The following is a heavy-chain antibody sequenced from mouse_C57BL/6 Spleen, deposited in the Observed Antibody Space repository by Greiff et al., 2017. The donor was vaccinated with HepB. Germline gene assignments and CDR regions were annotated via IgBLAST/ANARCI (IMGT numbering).Heavy chain of an antibody. Sequence: VQLQESGAELVKPGASVKLSCKASGYTFTSYWMHWVKQRPGQGLEWIGMIHPNSGSTNYNEKFKSKATLTVDKSSSTAYMQLSSLTSEDSAVYYCARERGLYYAMDYWGQGTSVTVSS. D-gene: IGHD6-1*01. CDR2: IHPNSGST. CDR1: GYTFTSYW. CDR3: ARERGLYYAMDY. J-gene: IGHJ4*01. V-gene: IGHV1-64*01.